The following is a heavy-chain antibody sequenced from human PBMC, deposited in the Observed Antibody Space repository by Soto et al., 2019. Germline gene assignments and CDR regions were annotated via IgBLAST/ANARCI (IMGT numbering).Heavy chain of an antibody. Sequence: GASVKVSCKASGYTFTSYYMHWVRQAPGQGLEWMGIINPSGGSTSYAQKFQGRVTMTRDTSTSTVYMELSSLRSEDTAVYYCARVLWFGELYYYYGMDVWGQGTTVTVSS. CDR2: INPSGGST. V-gene: IGHV1-46*03. J-gene: IGHJ6*02. CDR1: GYTFTSYY. CDR3: ARVLWFGELYYYYGMDV. D-gene: IGHD3-10*01.